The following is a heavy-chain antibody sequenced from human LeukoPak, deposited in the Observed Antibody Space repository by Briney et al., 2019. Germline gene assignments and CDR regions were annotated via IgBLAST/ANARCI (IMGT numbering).Heavy chain of an antibody. D-gene: IGHD3-10*01. CDR1: GGSISSSSYY. J-gene: IGHJ4*02. CDR2: IYYSGST. V-gene: IGHV4-39*01. CDR3: ASFVLLWFGESHFDY. Sequence: SETLSLTCTVSGGSISSSSYYWGWIRQPPGKGLEWIGSIYYSGSTYYNPSLKSRVTISVDTSKNQFSLKLSSVTAADTAVYYCASFVLLWFGESHFDYWGQGTLVTVSS.